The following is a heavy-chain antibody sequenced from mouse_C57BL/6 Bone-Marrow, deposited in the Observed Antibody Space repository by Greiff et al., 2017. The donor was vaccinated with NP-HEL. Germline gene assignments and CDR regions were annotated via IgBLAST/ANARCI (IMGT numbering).Heavy chain of an antibody. CDR1: GYTFTSYW. Sequence: QVQLQQPGAELVRPGSSVKLSCKASGYTFTSYWIHWVKQRPIQGLEWIGNIDPSDSETHYNQKFKDKATLTVDKSSSTAYMQLSSLTSEDSAVYYCARGYGSFYFDYWGQGTTLTVSS. CDR2: IDPSDSET. D-gene: IGHD1-1*01. V-gene: IGHV1-52*01. CDR3: ARGYGSFYFDY. J-gene: IGHJ2*01.